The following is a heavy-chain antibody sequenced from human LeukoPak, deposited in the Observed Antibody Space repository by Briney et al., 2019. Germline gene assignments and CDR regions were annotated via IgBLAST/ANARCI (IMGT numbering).Heavy chain of an antibody. CDR3: ARVGTAMAPDY. J-gene: IGHJ4*02. CDR2: INHSGST. D-gene: IGHD5-18*01. Sequence: SETLSLTCAVYGGSFSGYYWSWIRQPPGKGLEWIGEINHSGSTNYNPSLKSRVTISVDTSKNQFSLKLSSVTAADTAVYYCARVGTAMAPDYWGQGTLVTVSS. CDR1: GGSFSGYY. V-gene: IGHV4-34*01.